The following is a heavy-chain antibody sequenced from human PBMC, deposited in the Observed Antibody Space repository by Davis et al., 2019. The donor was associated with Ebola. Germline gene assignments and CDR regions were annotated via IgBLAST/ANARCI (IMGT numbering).Heavy chain of an antibody. Sequence: SETLSLTCTVSGGSISNSYWSWIRQSPGKGLEWIGYIYYSGSTNYNPSLKSRVTISVDTSKNQFSLKLSSVTAADTAVYYCARHLPTYYYDSSGYYITPRYFDYWGQGTLVTVSS. J-gene: IGHJ4*02. CDR1: GGSISNSY. D-gene: IGHD3-22*01. CDR2: IYYSGST. CDR3: ARHLPTYYYDSSGYYITPRYFDY. V-gene: IGHV4-59*08.